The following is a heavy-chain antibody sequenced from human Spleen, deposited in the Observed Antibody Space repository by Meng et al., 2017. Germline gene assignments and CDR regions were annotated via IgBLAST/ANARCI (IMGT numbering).Heavy chain of an antibody. Sequence: QVQRCQWGAGLLQPAGPLSRTGAVYGWSFSGYYWSWIRQPPGKGLEWIGEINHSGSTNYNPSLESRVTISVDTSQNSLSLKLSSVTAADSAVYYCARGPTTVAHDFDYWGQGTLVTVSS. D-gene: IGHD4-11*01. CDR3: ARGPTTVAHDFDY. J-gene: IGHJ4*02. V-gene: IGHV4-34*01. CDR2: INHSGST. CDR1: GWSFSGYY.